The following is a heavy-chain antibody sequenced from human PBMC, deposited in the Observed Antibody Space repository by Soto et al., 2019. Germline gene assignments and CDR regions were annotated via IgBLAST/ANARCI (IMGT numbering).Heavy chain of an antibody. Sequence: KPSETLSLTCAVSGGPITSGCYSWSWIRQPPGKGLEWIGYIYHSGGTYYNPSLKSRVTLSIDRTKKQFSLKLKSVTAADTAVYFCARTMTTWGLFDPWGQGTLVAVCS. CDR3: ARTMTTWGLFDP. D-gene: IGHD4-17*01. V-gene: IGHV4-30-2*01. CDR2: IYHSGGT. CDR1: GGPITSGCYS. J-gene: IGHJ5*02.